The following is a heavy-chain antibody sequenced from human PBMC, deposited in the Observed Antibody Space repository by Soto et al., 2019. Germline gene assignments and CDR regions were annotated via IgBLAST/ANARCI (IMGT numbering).Heavy chain of an antibody. Sequence: QVQLVQSGAEVKKPGASVKVSCKASGYTFTSYAMHCVRQAPGQRLEWMGWINIGNGNTKYSQKFQGRVTITRDTSASTAYMELSSLRSEDTAVYYCAREPLCGGRCYLNWFDPWGQGTLVTVSS. D-gene: IGHD2-15*01. CDR2: INIGNGNT. CDR3: AREPLCGGRCYLNWFDP. CDR1: GYTFTSYA. J-gene: IGHJ5*02. V-gene: IGHV1-3*04.